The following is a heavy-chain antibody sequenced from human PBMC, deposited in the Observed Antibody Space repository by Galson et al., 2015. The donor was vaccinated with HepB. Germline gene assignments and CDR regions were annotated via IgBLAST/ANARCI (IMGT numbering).Heavy chain of an antibody. Sequence: SLRLSCAASGFSFSGYGMHWVRQAPGKGLEWVAVIWYDGSNKYYADSVKGRFTISRDRSNNTLYLQMDSLRADDTAIYYCARNRIRIIQGAFDIWGQGTMVTVS. CDR2: IWYDGSNK. J-gene: IGHJ3*02. D-gene: IGHD5-18*01. CDR1: GFSFSGYG. V-gene: IGHV3-33*01. CDR3: ARNRIRIIQGAFDI.